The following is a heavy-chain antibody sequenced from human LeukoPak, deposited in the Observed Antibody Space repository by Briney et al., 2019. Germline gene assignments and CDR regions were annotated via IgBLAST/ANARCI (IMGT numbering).Heavy chain of an antibody. J-gene: IGHJ4*02. CDR2: IKQDGSEK. CDR3: ARDTYYDFWSGYYTSDY. CDR1: GFTFSSYW. D-gene: IGHD3-3*01. V-gene: IGHV3-7*01. Sequence: GSLRLSCAASGFTFSSYWMSWVRQAPGKGLEWVANIKQDGSEKYYVDSVKGRFTISRDNAKNSPYLQMNSLRAEDTAVYYCARDTYYDFWSGYYTSDYWGQGTLVTVSS.